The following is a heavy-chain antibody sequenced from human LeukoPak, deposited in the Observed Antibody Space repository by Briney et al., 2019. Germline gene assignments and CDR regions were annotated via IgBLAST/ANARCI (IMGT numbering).Heavy chain of an antibody. V-gene: IGHV3-23*01. Sequence: GGSLRLSCAASGFTFSSSNMDWVRQAPGKGLEWVSTIRSNGATAYNADSVKGRFTISRDNSKNTVYLQMNSLRVEDTAIYYCARGQEFDDGVFDSWGQGTLVTVSS. D-gene: IGHD1-1*01. CDR1: GFTFSSSN. CDR3: ARGQEFDDGVFDS. CDR2: IRSNGATA. J-gene: IGHJ4*02.